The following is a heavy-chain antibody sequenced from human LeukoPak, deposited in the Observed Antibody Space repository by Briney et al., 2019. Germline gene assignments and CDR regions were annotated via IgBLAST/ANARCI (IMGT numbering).Heavy chain of an antibody. J-gene: IGHJ3*02. V-gene: IGHV3-23*01. D-gene: IGHD4-23*01. CDR2: ISASGGTT. Sequence: GGSLRLSCAASGFTFSNFAMSWVRQAPGKGLEWVSSISASGGTTYYADSVKGRFTISRDNAKNTLYLQMNSLRGEDTAIYYCARGPVVSSPPAAFDIWGQGTMVTVSS. CDR3: ARGPVVSSPPAAFDI. CDR1: GFTFSNFA.